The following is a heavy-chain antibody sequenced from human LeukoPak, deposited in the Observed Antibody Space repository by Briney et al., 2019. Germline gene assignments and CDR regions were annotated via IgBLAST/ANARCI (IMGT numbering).Heavy chain of an antibody. CDR2: INQDGSEK. CDR1: GFTFSRYW. Sequence: GGSLRLSGAASGFTFSRYWMSWVRQAPGKGLEWVANINQDGSEKYYVDSVKGRFTISRDNAKKSVYLQVNSLRAEDTAVYYCARDWGAVLTVYHNDLWGQGTLVTVSS. V-gene: IGHV3-7*05. J-gene: IGHJ4*02. D-gene: IGHD4/OR15-4a*01. CDR3: ARDWGAVLTVYHNDL.